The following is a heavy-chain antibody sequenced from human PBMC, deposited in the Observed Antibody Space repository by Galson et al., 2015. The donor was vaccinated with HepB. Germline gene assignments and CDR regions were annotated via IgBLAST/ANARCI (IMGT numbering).Heavy chain of an antibody. CDR2: INPSSGST. D-gene: IGHD6-13*01. CDR1: GYTFTNYN. J-gene: IGHJ4*02. V-gene: IGHV1-46*04. Sequence: SVKVSCKASGYTFTNYNMHWVRQAPGQGLEWMGIINPSSGSTAYAEKLQGRVTISRDTSTKIVYMDLSSLRFEDTAVYYCARDSSSWSLDYWGQGTLVTVSS. CDR3: ARDSSSWSLDY.